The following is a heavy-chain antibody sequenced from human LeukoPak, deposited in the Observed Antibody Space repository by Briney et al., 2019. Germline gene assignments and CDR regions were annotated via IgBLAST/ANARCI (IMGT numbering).Heavy chain of an antibody. CDR2: ISTVSTYT. CDR3: ARDGSGFYLYNYMDV. J-gene: IGHJ6*03. Sequence: GGSLRLSCAASGFTFSNAWMSWVRQAPGKGLEWVASISTVSTYTFYADSVKGRFSISRDNVRNLLYLQMSSLGAEDTAVYYCARDGSGFYLYNYMDVWGKGTTVTVSS. CDR1: GFTFSNAW. V-gene: IGHV3-21*06. D-gene: IGHD6-25*01.